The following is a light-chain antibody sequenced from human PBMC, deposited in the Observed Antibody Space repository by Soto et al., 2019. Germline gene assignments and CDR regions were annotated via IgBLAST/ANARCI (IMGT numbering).Light chain of an antibody. CDR1: RAISNY. CDR2: AAS. Sequence: DIQMTQSPSSLSASVGDRVTITCRASRAISNYLAWYQQKPGKVPNLLIYAASTLQSGVQPRFSCSGSGTDFTLTINILQPEDVATYYCQTYNSVPLTFCVGTKVEIK. V-gene: IGKV1-27*01. J-gene: IGKJ4*01. CDR3: QTYNSVPLT.